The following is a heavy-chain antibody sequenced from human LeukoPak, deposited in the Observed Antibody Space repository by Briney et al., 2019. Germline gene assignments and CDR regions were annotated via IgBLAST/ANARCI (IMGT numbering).Heavy chain of an antibody. J-gene: IGHJ4*02. CDR3: ARSLYGSGIDY. CDR2: IYYSGST. CDR1: GGSISSYY. Sequence: SETLSLTCTVSGGSISSYYWSWIRQPPGKGLEWIGYIYYSGSTNYNPSLKSRVTISVDTSKNQFSLKLSSVTAADTAVYYCARSLYGSGIDYWGQGPLVTVSS. V-gene: IGHV4-59*01. D-gene: IGHD3-10*01.